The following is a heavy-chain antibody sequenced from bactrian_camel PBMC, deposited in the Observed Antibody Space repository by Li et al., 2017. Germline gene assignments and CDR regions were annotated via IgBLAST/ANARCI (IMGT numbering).Heavy chain of an antibody. Sequence: HVQLVESGGGSVQTGGSLRLSCAASGYTDSRYCMGWFRQAPGSEREGVAWMRMGGGSTWIDASVAGRFTISQDNAQNSLSLSMSSLKPEDTAMYYCAAHPSIDLSWWTLLHGNSYHWGQGTQVTVS. V-gene: IGHV3S63*01. J-gene: IGHJ4*01. CDR3: AAHPSIDLSWWTLLHGNSYH. D-gene: IGHD2*01. CDR2: MRMGGGST. CDR1: GYTDSRYC.